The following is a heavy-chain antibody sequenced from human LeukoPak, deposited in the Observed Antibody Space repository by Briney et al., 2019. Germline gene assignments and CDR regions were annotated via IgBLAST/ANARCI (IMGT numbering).Heavy chain of an antibody. Sequence: GASVKVSCKASGYTFTSYGISWLRQAPGQGLEWMGWISAYNGNTNYAQKLQGRVTMTTDTSTSTAYMELRSLRSDDTAVYYCARGPYGSGSYYNPPDYWGQGTLVTVSS. CDR1: GYTFTSYG. V-gene: IGHV1-18*01. J-gene: IGHJ4*02. D-gene: IGHD3-10*01. CDR2: ISAYNGNT. CDR3: ARGPYGSGSYYNPPDY.